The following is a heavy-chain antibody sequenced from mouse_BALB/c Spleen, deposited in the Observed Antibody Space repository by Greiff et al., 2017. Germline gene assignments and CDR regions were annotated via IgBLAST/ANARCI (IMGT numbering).Heavy chain of an antibody. CDR2: IDTSDSYT. CDR1: GYTFTDYW. Sequence: QVQLQQPGAELVMPGASVKMSCKASGYTFTDYWMHWVKQRPGQGLEWIGAIDTSDSYTSYNQKFKGKATLTVDESSSTAYMQLSSLTSEDSAVYYCARLGYYGTLDYWGQGTTLTVSS. J-gene: IGHJ2*01. V-gene: IGHV1-69*01. CDR3: ARLGYYGTLDY. D-gene: IGHD1-1*01.